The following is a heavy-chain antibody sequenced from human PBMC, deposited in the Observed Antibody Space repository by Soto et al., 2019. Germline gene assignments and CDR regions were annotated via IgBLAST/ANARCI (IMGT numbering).Heavy chain of an antibody. CDR3: AKVESSGYFQKPFDY. V-gene: IGHV3-23*01. J-gene: IGHJ4*02. CDR1: EVKSISHA. D-gene: IGHD3-22*01. Sequence: GGPKRHSYRASEVKSISHAVSWVRKEQGEGLGWVSAISGSGGSTYYADSVKGRFTISRDNSKNTLYLQMNSLRAEDTAVYYCAKVESSGYFQKPFDYWGQGTLVTV. CDR2: ISGSGGST.